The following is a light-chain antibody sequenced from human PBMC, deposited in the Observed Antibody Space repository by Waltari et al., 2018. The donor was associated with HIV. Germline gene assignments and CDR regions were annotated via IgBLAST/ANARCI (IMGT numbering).Light chain of an antibody. V-gene: IGLV2-23*02. CDR3: CSYAGPHPLV. Sequence: QSALSQPASVSGSPGQSITMSCTGTSSDVGRYDLVSWYQHFPGKAPKLIIFEVTQRPSGLSTRFSGSKSGSTASLTISGLQAEDEADYFCCSYAGPHPLVFGGGTKLTVL. J-gene: IGLJ2*01. CDR1: SSDVGRYDL. CDR2: EVT.